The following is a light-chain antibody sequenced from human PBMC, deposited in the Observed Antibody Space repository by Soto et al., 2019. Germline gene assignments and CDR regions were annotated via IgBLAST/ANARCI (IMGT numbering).Light chain of an antibody. V-gene: IGLV2-8*01. Sequence: QSALTQPPSASGSPGQSVTISCTGTSSDVGAYNYVSWYQQYPGKAPKLMIYEVSKRPSGVPDRFSGSKSGKTASLTVSGLQPEDEADYYCTSYASNNIWVFGGGTKVTVL. J-gene: IGLJ3*02. CDR2: EVS. CDR3: TSYASNNIWV. CDR1: SSDVGAYNY.